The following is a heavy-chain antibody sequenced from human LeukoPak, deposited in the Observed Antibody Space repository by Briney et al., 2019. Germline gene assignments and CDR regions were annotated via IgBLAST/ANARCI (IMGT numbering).Heavy chain of an antibody. V-gene: IGHV4-39*02. J-gene: IGHJ6*03. D-gene: IGHD2-8*02. CDR3: ARHCTGDICAAYYFYYYMDV. CDR2: ISESGRT. CDR1: GGSISTSSYY. Sequence: PSETLSLTCTVSGGSISTSSYYWAWIRQPPGKGLEWIGSISESGRTYYNPSLKSRVIISVDASKKHFSLKLSSVTAADTAVYYCARHCTGDICAAYYFYYYMDVWGKGTTVTVSS.